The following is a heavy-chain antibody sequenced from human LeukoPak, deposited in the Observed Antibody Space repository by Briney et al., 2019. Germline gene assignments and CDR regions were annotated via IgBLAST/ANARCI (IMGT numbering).Heavy chain of an antibody. CDR3: ARDWANCGGDCSPFDY. CDR2: IYTSGST. J-gene: IGHJ4*02. V-gene: IGHV4-4*07. CDR1: GGSISSYY. Sequence: SETLSLTCTVSGGSISSYYWSWIRQPAGKGLEWIGRIYTSGSTNYNPSLKSRVTISVDKSKNQFSLKLSSVTAADTAVYYCARDWANCGGDCSPFDYWGQGTLVTVSS. D-gene: IGHD2-21*02.